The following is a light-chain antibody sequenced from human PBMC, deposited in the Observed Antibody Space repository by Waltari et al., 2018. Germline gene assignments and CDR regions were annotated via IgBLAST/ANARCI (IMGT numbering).Light chain of an antibody. V-gene: IGLV2-14*03. J-gene: IGLJ2*01. CDR2: DVN. CDR1: NSDVGGYNY. Sequence: QSTLTQPASVSGSPGQSITISCTGTNSDVGGYNYVSWYQQLPGKAPKLMIYDVNKWPSGVSTRFSGSQSGNTASLTISGLQAEDEADYYCSSYTNRDTHVIFGGGTKLTVL. CDR3: SSYTNRDTHVI.